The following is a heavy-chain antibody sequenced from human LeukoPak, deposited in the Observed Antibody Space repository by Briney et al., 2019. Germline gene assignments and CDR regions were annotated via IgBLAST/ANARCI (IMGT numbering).Heavy chain of an antibody. Sequence: GESLKISCQGSGYSFTSYWIGWVRQMPGKGLEWMGIIYPGDSDTRYSPSFQGQVTISADKSISTAYLQWSSLKASDTAMYYCARLRRITMVRGVPYFEYWGQGTLVTVSS. CDR2: IYPGDSDT. V-gene: IGHV5-51*01. D-gene: IGHD3-10*01. J-gene: IGHJ4*02. CDR1: GYSFTSYW. CDR3: ARLRRITMVRGVPYFEY.